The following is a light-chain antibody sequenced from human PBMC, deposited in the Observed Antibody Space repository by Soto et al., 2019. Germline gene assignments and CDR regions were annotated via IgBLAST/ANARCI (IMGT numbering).Light chain of an antibody. J-gene: IGKJ1*01. Sequence: EIVMTQSPATLSVSPGERATLSCRASQSVSSNLAWYQQKPGQAPRLLIYGASTRATGIPARFSGSGSGTEFTLTISSLQSEDFAVYYCLQRFNWWTFGQGTKVDMK. CDR3: LQRFNWWT. CDR1: QSVSSN. CDR2: GAS. V-gene: IGKV3-15*01.